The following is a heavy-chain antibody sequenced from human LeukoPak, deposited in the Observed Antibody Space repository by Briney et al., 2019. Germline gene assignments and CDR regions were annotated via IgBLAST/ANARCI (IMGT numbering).Heavy chain of an antibody. CDR1: GFTFSSFA. D-gene: IGHD4-23*01. CDR2: ISGSGGST. Sequence: GGSLRLSCAASGFTFSSFAMSWVRQAPGKGLEWVSSISGSGGSTYYADSVKGRFSTSRDNSKNTLYLQINSLRAEDTAVFYCVKEGHDYGAYSSYYYYSYMDVWGKGTPVTVSS. CDR3: VKEGHDYGAYSSYYYYSYMDV. J-gene: IGHJ6*03. V-gene: IGHV3-23*01.